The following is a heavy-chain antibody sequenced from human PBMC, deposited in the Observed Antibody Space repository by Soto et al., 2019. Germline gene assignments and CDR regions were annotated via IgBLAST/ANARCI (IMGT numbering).Heavy chain of an antibody. D-gene: IGHD3-3*01. Sequence: PSETRSLTCDVSGDSISSINWWIWVRQPPGKGLQWIGEVYHTGTTNYNPSLKSRVTISVDKSQNHFSLNVTSVTAADTAVYYCARSQGLFGISLLDMWGQGDLVTVSS. CDR2: VYHTGTT. CDR1: GDSISSINW. J-gene: IGHJ1*01. CDR3: ARSQGLFGISLLDM. V-gene: IGHV4-4*02.